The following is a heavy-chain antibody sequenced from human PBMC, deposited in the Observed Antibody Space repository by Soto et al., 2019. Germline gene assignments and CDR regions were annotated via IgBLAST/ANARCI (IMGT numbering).Heavy chain of an antibody. CDR3: AKGGYGSGTYYAY. V-gene: IGHV3-30*18. D-gene: IGHD3-10*01. CDR1: GFTFTSYG. CDR2: ISSDGGNK. J-gene: IGHJ4*02. Sequence: QVQLVESGGGVVQPGRSLRLPCAASGFTFTSYGMNWVRQAPGKGLEWLAAISSDGGNKYYADSVKGRFTISRDNSKDTLYLQMNSLRAEDTAVYFCAKGGYGSGTYYAYWGQGTLVTVSS.